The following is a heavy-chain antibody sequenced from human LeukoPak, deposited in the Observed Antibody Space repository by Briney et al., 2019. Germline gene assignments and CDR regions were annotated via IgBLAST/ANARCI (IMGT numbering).Heavy chain of an antibody. D-gene: IGHD3-9*01. Sequence: GASVKVSCRASGFTFTSSAVQWVRQARGHRLEWIGWIVVCSGNPNYAQKFQERVTITRDMSTSTAYMELSSLRSEDTAVYFCAEETEYDILTGYYSNMLSYGMDVWGQGTTVTVSS. J-gene: IGHJ6*02. V-gene: IGHV1-58*01. CDR2: IVVCSGNP. CDR3: AEETEYDILTGYYSNMLSYGMDV. CDR1: GFTFTSSA.